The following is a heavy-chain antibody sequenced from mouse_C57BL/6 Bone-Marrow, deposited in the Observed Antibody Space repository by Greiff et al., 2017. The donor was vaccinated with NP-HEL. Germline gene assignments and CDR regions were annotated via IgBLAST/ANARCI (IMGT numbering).Heavy chain of an antibody. CDR1: GFTFSSYT. J-gene: IGHJ3*01. D-gene: IGHD1-1*01. V-gene: IGHV5-9*04. Sequence: EVKLMEPGGGLVKPGGSLKLSCAASGFTFSSYTMSWVRQTPEKRLEWVATISGGGGNTYYPDSVKGRFTISRDNAKNTLYLQMSSLRSEDTAVYYCARECYYYGFAYWGQGTLVTVSA. CDR3: ARECYYYGFAY. CDR2: ISGGGGNT.